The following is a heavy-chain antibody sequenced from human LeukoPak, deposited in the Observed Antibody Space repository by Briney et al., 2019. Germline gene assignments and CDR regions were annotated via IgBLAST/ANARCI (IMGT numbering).Heavy chain of an antibody. CDR1: GGSFSGYY. D-gene: IGHD4-23*01. Sequence: SETLSLTCAVYGGSFSGYYWSWIRQPPGKGLEWIGEINHSGSTNYNPPLKSRVTISVDTSKNQFSLKLCSVTAADTAVYYCARLGSTVVTPRVIWGQGTLVTVSS. J-gene: IGHJ4*02. V-gene: IGHV4-34*01. CDR3: ARLGSTVVTPRVI. CDR2: INHSGST.